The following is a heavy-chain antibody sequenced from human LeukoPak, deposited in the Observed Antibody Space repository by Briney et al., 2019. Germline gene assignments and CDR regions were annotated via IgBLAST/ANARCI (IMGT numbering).Heavy chain of an antibody. CDR1: GYTFTGYY. CDR2: INPNSGGT. V-gene: IGHV1-2*02. CDR3: ATARDRNSVYSSLDY. Sequence: ASVKISCKASGYTFTGYYMHWVRQAPGQGLEWMGWINPNSGGTNYAQKFQGRVTMTRDTSISTAYMELSSLRSDDTAVYYCATARDRNSVYSSLDYWGQGTLVTVSS. J-gene: IGHJ4*02. D-gene: IGHD5/OR15-5a*01.